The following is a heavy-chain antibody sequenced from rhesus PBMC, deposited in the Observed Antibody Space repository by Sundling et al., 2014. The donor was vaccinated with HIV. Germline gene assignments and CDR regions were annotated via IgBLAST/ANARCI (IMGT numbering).Heavy chain of an antibody. D-gene: IGHD4-23*01. V-gene: IGHV4-80*01. CDR1: GASISSFW. CDR3: ATEYSLSGLDS. CDR2: INGDSGST. J-gene: IGHJ6*01. Sequence: QVQVQESGPGLVKPSETLSLTCTVSGASISSFWWSWIRQPPGKGLEWIGEINGDSGSTNYNPSLRSRVTISRDTSKNQFSLKFTSVTAADTAVYFCATEYSLSGLDSWGQGIVVTVSS.